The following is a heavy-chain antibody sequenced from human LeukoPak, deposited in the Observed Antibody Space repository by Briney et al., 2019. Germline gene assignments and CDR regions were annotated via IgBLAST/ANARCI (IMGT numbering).Heavy chain of an antibody. J-gene: IGHJ4*02. D-gene: IGHD3-22*01. CDR3: AKDGGATMIIVVNYFDC. Sequence: GGSLRLSCTASGITFGSYAMSWVRQAPGKGLEWVSGISGSGDTTYYADSMEGRFTISRDNSKNTLYLQMNSLRAEDTAIYYRAKDGGATMIIVVNYFDCWGQGTLVTVSS. CDR1: GITFGSYA. CDR2: ISGSGDTT. V-gene: IGHV3-23*01.